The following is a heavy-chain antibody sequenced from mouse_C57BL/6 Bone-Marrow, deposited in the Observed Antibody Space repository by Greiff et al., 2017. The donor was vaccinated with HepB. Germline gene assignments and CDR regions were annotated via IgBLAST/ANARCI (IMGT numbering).Heavy chain of an antibody. V-gene: IGHV1-72*01. CDR2: IDPNSGGT. CDR1: GYTFTSYW. J-gene: IGHJ1*03. CDR3: ARDGTRTNWYFDV. D-gene: IGHD4-1*01. Sequence: VHLVESGAELVKPGASVKLSCKASGYTFTSYWMHWVKQRPGRGLEWIGRIDPNSGGTKYNEKFKSKATLTVDKPSSTAYMQLSSLTSEDSAVYYCARDGTRTNWYFDVWGTGTTVTVSS.